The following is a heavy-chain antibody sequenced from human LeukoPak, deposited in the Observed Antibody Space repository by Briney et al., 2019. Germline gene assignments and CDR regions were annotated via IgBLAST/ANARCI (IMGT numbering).Heavy chain of an antibody. CDR2: IYYSGST. CDR1: GGSISSGGYY. V-gene: IGHV4-31*03. J-gene: IGHJ3*02. CDR3: ARGVLAAAGTDAFDI. D-gene: IGHD6-13*01. Sequence: SQTLSLTCTVSGGSISSGGYYWSWIRQHPGKGLEWIGYIYYSGSTYYNPSLKSRVTISVDTSKNQFSLKLSSVTAADTAVHYCARGVLAAAGTDAFDIWGQGTMVTVSS.